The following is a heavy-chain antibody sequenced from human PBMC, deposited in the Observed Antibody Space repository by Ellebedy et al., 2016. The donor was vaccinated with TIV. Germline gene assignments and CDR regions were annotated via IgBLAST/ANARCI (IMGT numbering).Heavy chain of an antibody. CDR3: AREYYLLGFDI. Sequence: GESLKISCAASGFTVTSSYLSWVRQAPGKGLEWVSIIYPGVITYYADSVKGRFTISGDNSKNTLYLQMNSLRAEDTAVYYCAREYYLLGFDIWGQGTKVTVSS. CDR2: IYPGVIT. D-gene: IGHD2-8*01. V-gene: IGHV3-53*01. CDR1: GFTVTSSY. J-gene: IGHJ3*02.